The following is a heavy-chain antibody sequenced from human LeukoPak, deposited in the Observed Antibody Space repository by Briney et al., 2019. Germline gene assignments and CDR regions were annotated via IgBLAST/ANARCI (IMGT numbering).Heavy chain of an antibody. CDR3: ARRGRGIAARRAGNAGRGSSIDY. J-gene: IGHJ4*02. CDR2: INHSGST. V-gene: IGHV4-34*01. CDR1: GGSFSGYY. D-gene: IGHD6-6*01. Sequence: PSETLSLTCAVYGGSFSGYYWSWIRQPPGKGLEWIGEINHSGSTNYNPSLKSRVTISVDTSKNQFSLKLSSVTAADTAVYYCARRGRGIAARRAGNAGRGSSIDYWGQGTLVTVSS.